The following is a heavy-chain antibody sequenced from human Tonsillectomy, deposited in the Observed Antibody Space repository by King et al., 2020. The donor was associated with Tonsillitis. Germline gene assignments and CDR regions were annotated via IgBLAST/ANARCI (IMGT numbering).Heavy chain of an antibody. CDR3: ATGTGSSEFDY. Sequence: QVQLVQSGAAGKKPGASVKVSCKASGYTFTGYYMHWVRQAPGQGLGWMGGVNPTRGGTNYSPNFQGTVTMTRDKSIGTAYMGLSRLRSDDTAVYYCATGTGSSEFDYWGQGTLVTVSS. CDR2: VNPTRGGT. V-gene: IGHV1-2*02. J-gene: IGHJ4*02. CDR1: GYTFTGYY. D-gene: IGHD3-10*01.